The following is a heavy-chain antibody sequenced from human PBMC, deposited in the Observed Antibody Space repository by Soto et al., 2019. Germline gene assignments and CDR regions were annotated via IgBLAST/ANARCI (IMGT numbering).Heavy chain of an antibody. Sequence: EVQLVESGGGLVQPGGSLRLSCAASGFTFSSYWMHWVRQAPGKGLVWVSRINSDGSSTSYADSVKGRFTISRDNTKNTLYLQMNSLRAEDTAVYYCARGGSLNWYFDLWGRGTLVTVSS. CDR1: GFTFSSYW. V-gene: IGHV3-74*01. D-gene: IGHD1-26*01. CDR2: INSDGSST. CDR3: ARGGSLNWYFDL. J-gene: IGHJ2*01.